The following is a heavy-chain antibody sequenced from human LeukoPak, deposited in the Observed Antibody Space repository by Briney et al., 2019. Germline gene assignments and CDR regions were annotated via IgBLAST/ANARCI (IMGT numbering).Heavy chain of an antibody. CDR3: ARDGGYSGSNSWDY. CDR1: VGSTRSYY. CDR2: IYYSGST. Sequence: PSHTLSLTCTVSVGSTRSYYWNWLRQPPGKGLEWIGHIYYSGSTRYNPSRKSRVTISIDTSKNQFSLKLSSVTAADTAVYYCARDGGYSGSNSWDYWGQGTLVTVSS. J-gene: IGHJ4*02. D-gene: IGHD1-26*01. V-gene: IGHV4-59*01.